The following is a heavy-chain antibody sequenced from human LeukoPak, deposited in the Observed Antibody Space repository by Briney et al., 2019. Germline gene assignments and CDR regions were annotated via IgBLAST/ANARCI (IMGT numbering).Heavy chain of an antibody. Sequence: ASVKASCKVSGYTLTELSMHWVRQAPGKGLEWMGGFDPEDGETIYAQKFQGRVTMTEDTSTDTAYMELSSLRSEDTAVYYCATLIYCTNGVCYGYFDYWGQGTLVTVSS. V-gene: IGHV1-24*01. CDR3: ATLIYCTNGVCYGYFDY. D-gene: IGHD2-8*01. J-gene: IGHJ4*02. CDR1: GYTLTELS. CDR2: FDPEDGET.